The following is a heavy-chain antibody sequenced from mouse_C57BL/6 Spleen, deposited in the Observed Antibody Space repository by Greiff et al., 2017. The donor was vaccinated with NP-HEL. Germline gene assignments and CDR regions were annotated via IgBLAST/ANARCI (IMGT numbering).Heavy chain of an antibody. CDR2: IDPENGDT. CDR1: GFNIKDDY. CDR3: TTSADYYGSSLWYFDV. Sequence: VQLKQSGAELVRPGASVKLSCTASGFNIKDDYMHWVKQRPEQGLEWIGWIDPENGDTESASKFQGKATIPADTSSNTAYLQLSSLTSEDTAVYYCTTSADYYGSSLWYFDVWGTGTTVTVSS. J-gene: IGHJ1*03. V-gene: IGHV14-4*01. D-gene: IGHD1-1*01.